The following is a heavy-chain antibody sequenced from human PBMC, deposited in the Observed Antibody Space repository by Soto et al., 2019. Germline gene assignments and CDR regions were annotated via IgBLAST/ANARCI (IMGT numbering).Heavy chain of an antibody. D-gene: IGHD5-12*01. Sequence: QVQLVQSGAEVKKPGSSVKVSCTASGGTFSSYAISWVRQAPGQGLEWMGGIIPIFGTANYAQKFQGRVTITADESTSTAYMELSSLRSEDTAVYYCARGEMATTYSLNYYYYGMDVWGQGTTVTVSS. CDR3: ARGEMATTYSLNYYYYGMDV. V-gene: IGHV1-69*12. J-gene: IGHJ6*02. CDR1: GGTFSSYA. CDR2: IIPIFGTA.